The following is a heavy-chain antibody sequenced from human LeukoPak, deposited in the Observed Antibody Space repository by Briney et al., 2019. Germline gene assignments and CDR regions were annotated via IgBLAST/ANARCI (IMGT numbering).Heavy chain of an antibody. Sequence: GGSLRLSCVASGLTFGRYWMSWVRQAPGKGLEWVSGISASGGSTSYADSVRGRFTISRDNSKNTLYVQMNSLRAEDTAVYYCARHYGEYSVYFDYWGQGTLVTVSS. J-gene: IGHJ4*02. CDR1: GLTFGRYW. D-gene: IGHD4-17*01. CDR2: ISASGGST. CDR3: ARHYGEYSVYFDY. V-gene: IGHV3-23*01.